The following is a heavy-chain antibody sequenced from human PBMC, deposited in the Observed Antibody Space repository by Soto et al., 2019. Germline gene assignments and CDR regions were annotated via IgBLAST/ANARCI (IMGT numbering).Heavy chain of an antibody. D-gene: IGHD6-13*01. Sequence: PSETLSLTCAVYGGSFSGYYWSWIRQPPGKGLEWIGEINHSGSTNYNPSLKSRVTISVDTSKNQFSLKLSSVTAADTAVYYCARASEYSSSYHYGIDVWGQGTSVTVSS. CDR2: INHSGST. V-gene: IGHV4-34*01. J-gene: IGHJ6*02. CDR3: ARASEYSSSYHYGIDV. CDR1: GGSFSGYY.